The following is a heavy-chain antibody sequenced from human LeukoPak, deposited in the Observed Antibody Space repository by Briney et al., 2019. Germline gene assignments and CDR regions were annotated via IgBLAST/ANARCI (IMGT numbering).Heavy chain of an antibody. V-gene: IGHV3-23*01. D-gene: IGHD5-12*01. CDR3: ARDARGYSGYELFDY. CDR2: ISGSASST. Sequence: GGSLRLSCAASGFTFSSYPMSWVRQAPGKGLEWVSAISGSASSTYYADSVKGRFTISRDNSKNTLYLQMNSLRADDTAVYYCARDARGYSGYELFDYWGQGTLVTVSS. CDR1: GFTFSSYP. J-gene: IGHJ4*02.